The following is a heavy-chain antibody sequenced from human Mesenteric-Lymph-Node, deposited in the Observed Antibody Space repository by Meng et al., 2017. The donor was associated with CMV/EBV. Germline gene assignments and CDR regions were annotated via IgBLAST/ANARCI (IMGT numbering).Heavy chain of an antibody. D-gene: IGHD2-2*01. Sequence: SQTLSLTCAVYGGSFSGYYWSWIRQPPGKGLEWIGEINHSGSTNYNPSLKSRVTISVDTSKNQFSLKLSSVTAADTAVYYCAREKGGIYCSSTSCYGGYYYYYGMDVWGQGTTVTVSS. J-gene: IGHJ6*02. CDR3: AREKGGIYCSSTSCYGGYYYYYGMDV. V-gene: IGHV4-34*01. CDR1: GGSFSGYY. CDR2: INHSGST.